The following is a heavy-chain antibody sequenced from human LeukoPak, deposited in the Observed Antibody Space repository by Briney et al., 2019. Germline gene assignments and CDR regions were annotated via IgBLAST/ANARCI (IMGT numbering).Heavy chain of an antibody. CDR2: ISSSGSTI. CDR3: AREASSWYDYYYYYMDV. J-gene: IGHJ6*03. D-gene: IGHD6-13*01. CDR1: GFTFSDYY. V-gene: IGHV3-11*04. Sequence: GGSLRLSCAASGFTFSDYYMSWIRQAPGKGLGWVSYISSSGSTIYYADSVKGRFTISRDNAKNSLYLQMNSLRVEDTAVYYCAREASSWYDYYYYYMDVWGKGTTVTVPS.